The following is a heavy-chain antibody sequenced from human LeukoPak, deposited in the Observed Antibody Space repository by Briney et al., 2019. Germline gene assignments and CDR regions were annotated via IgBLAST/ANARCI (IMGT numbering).Heavy chain of an antibody. V-gene: IGHV3-30*02. J-gene: IGHJ4*02. CDR1: GFTFSSYG. D-gene: IGHD3-10*01. CDR2: IRYDGSNK. CDR3: ARDGSGSYRGDFDY. Sequence: GGSLRLSCAASGFTFSSYGMHWVRQAPGKGLEWVAFIRYDGSNKYYADSVKGRFTISRDNSKNSLYLQMNSLRAEDTAVYYCARDGSGSYRGDFDYWGQGTLVTVSS.